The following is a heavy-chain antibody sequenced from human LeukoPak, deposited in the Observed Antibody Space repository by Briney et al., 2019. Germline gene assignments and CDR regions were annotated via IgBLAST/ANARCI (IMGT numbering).Heavy chain of an antibody. CDR2: ISSSSSYI. V-gene: IGHV3-21*01. Sequence: GGSLRLSCAASGFTFSNYAMNWVRQAPGKGLEWVSSISSSSSYIYYADSVKGRFTISRDNAKNSLYLQMNSLRAEDTAVYYCARGAVAGIHHDYWGQGTLVIVSS. J-gene: IGHJ4*02. CDR3: ARGAVAGIHHDY. D-gene: IGHD6-19*01. CDR1: GFTFSNYA.